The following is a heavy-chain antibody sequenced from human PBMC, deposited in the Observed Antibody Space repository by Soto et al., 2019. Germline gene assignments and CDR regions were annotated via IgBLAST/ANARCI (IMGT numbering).Heavy chain of an antibody. D-gene: IGHD4-17*01. CDR3: ANYPTTVTSDY. V-gene: IGHV4-59*01. Sequence: PSETLSLTCAVSGYSISSYYWSWIRQPPGKGLEWIGYVYYSGNTNYNPSLKSRVTISVDTSKNQFSLKLGSVTAADTAVYYCANYPTTVTSDYWGQGTLVTVSS. CDR1: GYSISSYY. J-gene: IGHJ4*02. CDR2: VYYSGNT.